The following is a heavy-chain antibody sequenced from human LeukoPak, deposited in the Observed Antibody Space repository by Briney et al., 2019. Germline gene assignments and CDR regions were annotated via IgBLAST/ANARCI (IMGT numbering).Heavy chain of an antibody. CDR1: GYSFTSYW. CDR2: IYPGDSDT. V-gene: IGHV5-51*01. J-gene: IGHJ4*02. CDR3: ARHPGELQEADY. Sequence: GESIKIPCNASGYSFTSYWICWVRQMPRPGLEWMGIIYPGDSDTRYSPSSPGQGTISADKSPSTAYLQWSSLKASDTAMYYGARHPGELQEADYWGQGTLVTVSS. D-gene: IGHD1-26*01.